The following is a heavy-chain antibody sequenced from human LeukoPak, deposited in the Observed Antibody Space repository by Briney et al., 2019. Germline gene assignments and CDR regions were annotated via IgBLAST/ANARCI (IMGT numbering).Heavy chain of an antibody. J-gene: IGHJ6*02. Sequence: PGGSLRLSCAASGFTFSSYSMNWVRQAPGKGLEWVSYISSSSSTMYYADSVKGRFTISRDNAKNSLYLQMNSLRAEDTAVYYCARDGSITIFGVVITNYYYYGMDVWGQGTTVTVSS. CDR3: ARDGSITIFGVVITNYYYYGMDV. CDR2: ISSSSSTM. D-gene: IGHD3-3*01. CDR1: GFTFSSYS. V-gene: IGHV3-48*01.